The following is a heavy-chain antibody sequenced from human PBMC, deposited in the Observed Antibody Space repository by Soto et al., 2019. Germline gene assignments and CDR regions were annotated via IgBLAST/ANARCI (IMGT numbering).Heavy chain of an antibody. CDR2: IYYSGST. Sequence: SETLSLTCTVSGDSIRSSSYYWGWIRQPPGKGLEWIGSIYYSGSTYYNPSLKSRVTISVDTSKNQFSLKLSSVTAADTAVYYCARRGLYSSSSSWGYWGQGTLVTVSS. J-gene: IGHJ4*02. CDR1: GDSIRSSSYY. V-gene: IGHV4-39*01. CDR3: ARRGLYSSSSSWGY. D-gene: IGHD6-6*01.